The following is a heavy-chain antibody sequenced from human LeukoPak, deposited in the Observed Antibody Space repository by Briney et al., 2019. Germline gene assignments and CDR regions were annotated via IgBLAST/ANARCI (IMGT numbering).Heavy chain of an antibody. V-gene: IGHV3-7*01. Sequence: KPGGSLRLSCAASGFTFSSYWMSWVRQAPGKGLEWVANIKQDGSEKYYVDSVKGRFTISRDNAKNSLYLQMNSLRAEDTAVYYCARQGPISVDPNFDIWGQGTMVTVSS. D-gene: IGHD5/OR15-5a*01. CDR3: ARQGPISVDPNFDI. CDR2: IKQDGSEK. J-gene: IGHJ3*02. CDR1: GFTFSSYW.